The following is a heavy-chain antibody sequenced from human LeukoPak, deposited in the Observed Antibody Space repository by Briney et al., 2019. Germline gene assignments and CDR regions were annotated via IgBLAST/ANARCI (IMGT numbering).Heavy chain of an antibody. J-gene: IGHJ2*01. CDR1: GGSISSGSYY. V-gene: IGHV4-39*07. CDR2: IYHSGST. Sequence: PSQTLSLTCTVSGGSISSGSYYWGWIRQPPGKGPEWFGSIYHSGSTYYNPSLKSRVTISIDTSKNQFSLKLSSVTAADTAVYYCARETRWSHWYFDLWGRGTLVTVSS. CDR3: ARETRWSHWYFDL. D-gene: IGHD2-8*01.